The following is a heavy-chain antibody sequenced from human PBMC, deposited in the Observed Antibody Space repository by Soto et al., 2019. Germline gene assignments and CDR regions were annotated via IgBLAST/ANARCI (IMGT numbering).Heavy chain of an antibody. Sequence: EVQLVESGGGLVKPGGSLRLSCAASGFTFSSYSMNWVRQAPGKGLEWVSSISSSSSYIYYADSVKGRFTISRDNAKNSLYLQMNSLRAEDTAVYYCARRKTTPGEGYYYYGMDVWGQGTTVTVSS. CDR3: ARRKTTPGEGYYYYGMDV. D-gene: IGHD2-15*01. J-gene: IGHJ6*02. V-gene: IGHV3-21*01. CDR1: GFTFSSYS. CDR2: ISSSSSYI.